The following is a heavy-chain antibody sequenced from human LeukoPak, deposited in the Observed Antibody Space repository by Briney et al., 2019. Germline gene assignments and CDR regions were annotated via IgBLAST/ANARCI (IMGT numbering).Heavy chain of an antibody. J-gene: IGHJ4*02. CDR3: AGTGFYDCVWASQYYFDY. CDR2: ISSSSSYI. D-gene: IGHD3-16*01. Sequence: GGSLSLFCGLSGLTQYRHSVIGLRQAPGKGLEWVSSISSSSSYIYYADSVKGRFTISRDNAKNSLYLQMNSLRAEDTAVYYSAGTGFYDCVWASQYYFDYWGQGTLVTVSS. V-gene: IGHV3-21*01. CDR1: GLTQYRHS.